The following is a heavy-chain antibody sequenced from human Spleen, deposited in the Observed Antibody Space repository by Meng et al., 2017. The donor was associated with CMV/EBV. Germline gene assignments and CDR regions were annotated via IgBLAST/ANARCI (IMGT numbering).Heavy chain of an antibody. D-gene: IGHD4-17*01. CDR1: GSTLNNSG. CDR3: AKETTDVDSGMDV. Sequence: GASLKICCVTSGSTLNNSGIHWVRQAPGKGLEWVVFMRSDGSVEYYADSVKGRFIMSREYSRNIVYLHMNTLRPEDTAVYYCAKETTDVDSGMDVWGQGTTVTVSS. CDR2: MRSDGSVE. V-gene: IGHV3-30*02. J-gene: IGHJ6*02.